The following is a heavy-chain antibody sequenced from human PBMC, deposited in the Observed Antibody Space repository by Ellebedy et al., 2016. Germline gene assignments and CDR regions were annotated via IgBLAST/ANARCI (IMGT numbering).Heavy chain of an antibody. CDR1: GGSISSYY. Sequence: SETLSLXXTVSGGSISSYYWSWIRQPPGKGLEWIGYIYYSGSTNYNPSLKSRVTISVDTSKNQFSLKLSSVTAADTAVYYCARLRTSDAFDIWGQGTMVTVSS. V-gene: IGHV4-59*01. CDR2: IYYSGST. CDR3: ARLRTSDAFDI. J-gene: IGHJ3*02. D-gene: IGHD1/OR15-1a*01.